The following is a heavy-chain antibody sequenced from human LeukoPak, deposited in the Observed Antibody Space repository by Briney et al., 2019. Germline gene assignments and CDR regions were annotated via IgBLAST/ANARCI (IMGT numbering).Heavy chain of an antibody. Sequence: GGSLRLSCAASGFPFSSYWMSCVRQAPGKGLEEVANIKQDGSDKYYVDSVKGRFSISRDNAKKPLYLQMNSLRAGDTAVYYCARLTGTTGFDYWGQGTLVTVSS. D-gene: IGHD1-1*01. CDR3: ARLTGTTGFDY. J-gene: IGHJ4*02. V-gene: IGHV3-7*01. CDR2: IKQDGSDK. CDR1: GFPFSSYW.